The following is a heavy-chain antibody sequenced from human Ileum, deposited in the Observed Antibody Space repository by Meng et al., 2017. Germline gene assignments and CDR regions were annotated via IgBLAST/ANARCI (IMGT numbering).Heavy chain of an antibody. Sequence: QLQLQESGRGMVKHPETASLICTGAGCSISSSRYYWGWIRQPPGKGLEWIGSIYYRGSTYYSPSLKSRVTISVDTSKNQFSLKLSSVTAADTAVYYCAQPRITMTLGGFRTGWFDPWGQGTLVTVSS. J-gene: IGHJ5*02. D-gene: IGHD3-22*01. CDR3: AQPRITMTLGGFRTGWFDP. V-gene: IGHV4-39*05. CDR2: IYYRGST. CDR1: GCSISSSRYY.